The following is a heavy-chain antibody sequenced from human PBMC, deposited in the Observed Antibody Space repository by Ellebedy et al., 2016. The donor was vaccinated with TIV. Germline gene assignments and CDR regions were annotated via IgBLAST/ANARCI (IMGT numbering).Heavy chain of an antibody. CDR1: GGTFSSYA. CDR2: IIPIFGTA. J-gene: IGHJ5*02. Sequence: AASVKVSCKASGGTFSSYAISWVRQAPGQGLEWMGGIIPIFGTANYAQKFQGRVTITADESTNTAYMELSSLRSEDTAVYYCAREGGHDYGRSYNPWGQGTLVTVSS. CDR3: AREGGHDYGRSYNP. V-gene: IGHV1-69*13. D-gene: IGHD4-17*01.